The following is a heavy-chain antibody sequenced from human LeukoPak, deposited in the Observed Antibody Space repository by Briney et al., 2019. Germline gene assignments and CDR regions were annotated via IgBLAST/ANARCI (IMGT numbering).Heavy chain of an antibody. D-gene: IGHD6-19*01. CDR3: ARDDKGIAVAGFDY. CDR1: GFTFSDYY. J-gene: IGHJ4*02. Sequence: KTGGSLRLSCAASGFTFSDYYMSWTRQAPGKGLEWVSYISSSGSTIYYADSVKGRFTISRDNAKNSLYLQMNSLRAEDTAVYYCARDDKGIAVAGFDYWGQGTLVTVSS. V-gene: IGHV3-11*04. CDR2: ISSSGSTI.